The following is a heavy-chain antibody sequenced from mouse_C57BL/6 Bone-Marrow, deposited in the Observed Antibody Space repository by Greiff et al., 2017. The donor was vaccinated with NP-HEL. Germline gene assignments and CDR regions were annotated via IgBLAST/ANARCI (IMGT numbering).Heavy chain of an antibody. V-gene: IGHV3-6*01. CDR3: ARVWYRGYAMDY. CDR2: ISYDGSN. Sequence: EVKLVESGPGLVKPSQSLSLTCSVTGYSITSGYYWNWIRQFPGNKLEWMGYISYDGSNNYNPSLKNRISITRDTSKNQFFLKLNSVTTEDTATYYCARVWYRGYAMDYWGQGTSVTVSS. CDR1: GYSITSGYY. D-gene: IGHD1-1*02. J-gene: IGHJ4*01.